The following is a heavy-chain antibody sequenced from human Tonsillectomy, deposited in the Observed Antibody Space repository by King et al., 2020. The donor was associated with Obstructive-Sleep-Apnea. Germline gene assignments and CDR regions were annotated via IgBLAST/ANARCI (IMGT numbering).Heavy chain of an antibody. Sequence: VQLVESGGRVVQPGRSLRLSCAASAFTFSNYGIHWVRQAPGKGLEWVAAISYDGSNKYYADSVKGRFTISRDNSKNTVYLQMNSLRAEDTAIYYSAKDGGYDSDAVDIWGQGTMVTVSS. CDR1: AFTFSNYG. CDR3: AKDGGYDSDAVDI. J-gene: IGHJ3*02. CDR2: ISYDGSNK. D-gene: IGHD5-12*01. V-gene: IGHV3-30*18.